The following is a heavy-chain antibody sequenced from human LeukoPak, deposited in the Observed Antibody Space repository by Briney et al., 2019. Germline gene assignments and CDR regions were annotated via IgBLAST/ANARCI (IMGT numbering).Heavy chain of an antibody. J-gene: IGHJ4*02. CDR2: IYISGST. CDR1: GYSISSGYY. V-gene: IGHV4-38-2*02. CDR3: AKKDGDF. Sequence: SETLSLTCTVSGYSISSGYYWGWIRQPPGKGLEWIGRIYISGSTNYNPSLKSRVIMSVDTSRNQLSLKLTSLTAADTAVYYCAKKDGDFWGQGTLVSVSS.